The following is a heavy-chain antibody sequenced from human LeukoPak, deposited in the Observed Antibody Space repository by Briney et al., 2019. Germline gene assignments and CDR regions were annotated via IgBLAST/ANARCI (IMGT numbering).Heavy chain of an antibody. Sequence: GGSLRLSCAASGFTVSSNYMSWVHQAPGKGLEWVSVIYSGGSTYYADSVKGRFTISRDNSKNTLYLQMNSLRAEDTAVYYCARLVATIGLDYWGQGTLVTVSS. D-gene: IGHD5-12*01. CDR3: ARLVATIGLDY. CDR2: IYSGGST. J-gene: IGHJ4*02. V-gene: IGHV3-53*01. CDR1: GFTVSSNY.